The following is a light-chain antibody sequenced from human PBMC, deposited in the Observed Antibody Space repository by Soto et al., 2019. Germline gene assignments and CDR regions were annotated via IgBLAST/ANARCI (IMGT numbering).Light chain of an antibody. CDR3: QQTHTTPRLS. J-gene: IGKJ4*01. Sequence: DIQMTQSLSSLSASVGDRVIITCRASQSIKNYLNWYQQKPGKAPKLLMFAASNLQIGVPSRFSGSGSGTEFILTINGLQPEDFATYYCQQTHTTPRLSFGGGTKVEIK. V-gene: IGKV1-39*01. CDR2: AAS. CDR1: QSIKNY.